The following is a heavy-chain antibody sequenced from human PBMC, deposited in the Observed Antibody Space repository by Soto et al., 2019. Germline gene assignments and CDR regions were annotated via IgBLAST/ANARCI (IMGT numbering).Heavy chain of an antibody. CDR2: IETAGDT. Sequence: EVQLVESGGGLVQPGGSLRLSCAASGFTFSSYAMHWVRQATGEGLEWVSDIETAGDTFYLGSVKGRFTSSRENAKNSLYLQMDSLSAGDTAVYYCARGRLAAGGLDAWGKGTTVTVSS. CDR1: GFTFSSYA. D-gene: IGHD6-13*01. J-gene: IGHJ6*04. CDR3: ARGRLAAGGLDA. V-gene: IGHV3-13*01.